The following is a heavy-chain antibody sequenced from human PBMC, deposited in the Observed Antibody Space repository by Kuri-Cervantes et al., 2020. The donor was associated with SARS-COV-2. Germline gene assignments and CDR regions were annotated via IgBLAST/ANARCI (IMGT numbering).Heavy chain of an antibody. CDR3: AKIAGYNSGWYDD. J-gene: IGHJ5*02. D-gene: IGHD6-19*01. Sequence: GESLKISCGASGFTFSHYAMSWFRQAPGRGLEWVSTITISGLSTHYADSVKGRFTISRDNSKNTVYLEMNSLRADETAVYYCAKIAGYNSGWYDDWGQGTLVTVSS. CDR2: ITISGLST. V-gene: IGHV3-23*01. CDR1: GFTFSHYA.